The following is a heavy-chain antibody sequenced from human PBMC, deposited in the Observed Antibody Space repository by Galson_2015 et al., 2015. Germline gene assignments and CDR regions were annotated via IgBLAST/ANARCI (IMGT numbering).Heavy chain of an antibody. V-gene: IGHV1-69*13. J-gene: IGHJ4*02. D-gene: IGHD2-15*01. CDR2: IIPIFGTA. Sequence: SVKVSCKASGGTFSSYAISWVRQAPGQGLEWMGGIIPIFGTANYAQKFQGRVTITADESTSTAYMELSSLRSEDTAVYYCARAAWDIRREPMYYFDYWGQGTLVTVSS. CDR1: GGTFSSYA. CDR3: ARAAWDIRREPMYYFDY.